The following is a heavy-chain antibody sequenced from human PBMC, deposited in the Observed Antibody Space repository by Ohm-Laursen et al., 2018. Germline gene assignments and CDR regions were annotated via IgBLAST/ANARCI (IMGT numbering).Heavy chain of an antibody. V-gene: IGHV3-30*18. D-gene: IGHD6-19*01. CDR2: ISYDGSNN. J-gene: IGHJ4*02. CDR3: AKEYSSGWSDY. Sequence: SLRLSCAASGFTFSTYGMHWVRQAPGKGLEWVAVISYDGSNNNYADSVKGRFTISRDNSKNTLFLQMNSLRAEDTAVYYCAKEYSSGWSDYWGQGTLVTVSS. CDR1: GFTFSTYG.